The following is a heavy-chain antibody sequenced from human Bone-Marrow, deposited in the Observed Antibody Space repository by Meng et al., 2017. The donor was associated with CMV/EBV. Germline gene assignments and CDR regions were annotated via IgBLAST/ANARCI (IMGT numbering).Heavy chain of an antibody. CDR2: IYYSGST. CDR3: ARDLLYSGADY. Sequence: SETLSLTCTVSGGSISSSSYYWGWIRQPPGKGLEWIGSIYYSGSTYYNPSLKSRVTISVDTSKNQFSLKLSCVTAADTAVYYCARDLLYSGADYWGQGTLVTVS. D-gene: IGHD6-19*01. J-gene: IGHJ4*02. CDR1: GGSISSSSYY. V-gene: IGHV4-39*07.